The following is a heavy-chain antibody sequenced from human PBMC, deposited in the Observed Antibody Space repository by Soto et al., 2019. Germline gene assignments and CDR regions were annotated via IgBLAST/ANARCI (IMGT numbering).Heavy chain of an antibody. D-gene: IGHD2-15*01. CDR2: ITADGGT. V-gene: IGHV3-23*01. J-gene: IGHJ3*02. CDR1: GFTVSSHA. CDR3: APHVSCSGGSCQYDAFAI. Sequence: EVQVLESGGGLVQPGGSLRLSCEGSGFTVSSHAMTWIRQAPGQGPEWVSTITADGGTYYADSVKGRFAMSRDTSESTLYLQMNRLGGEDTAAYYCAPHVSCSGGSCQYDAFAIRGQGTMVTVSS.